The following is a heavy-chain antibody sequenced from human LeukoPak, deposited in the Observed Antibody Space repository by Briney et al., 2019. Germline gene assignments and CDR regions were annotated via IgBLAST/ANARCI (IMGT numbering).Heavy chain of an antibody. V-gene: IGHV3-48*03. J-gene: IGHJ4*02. CDR3: ARHLSSTGGCCYVDY. CDR2: ISSSGSTI. Sequence: GGSLRLSCAASGFTFSSYEMNWVRLAPGKGLEWVSYISSSGSTIYYADSVKGRFTISRDNAKNSLYLQMNSLKASDTATYYCARHLSSTGGCCYVDYWGQGTLVTVSS. D-gene: IGHD2-2*01. CDR1: GFTFSSYE.